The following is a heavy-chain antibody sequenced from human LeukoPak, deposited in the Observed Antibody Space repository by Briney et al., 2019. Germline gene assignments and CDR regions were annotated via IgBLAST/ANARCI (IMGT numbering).Heavy chain of an antibody. CDR1: GFTFSGHS. D-gene: IGHD6-13*01. J-gene: IGHJ4*02. CDR3: GRVIAGAIDY. Sequence: GGSLRLSCAAPGFTFSGHSMTWVRQAPGKGLEWVANINLDGSERFYVDFVKGRFTISRDNADNSMYLQMNSLRAEDTAVYYCGRVIAGAIDYWGQGTLVTVSS. V-gene: IGHV3-7*01. CDR2: INLDGSER.